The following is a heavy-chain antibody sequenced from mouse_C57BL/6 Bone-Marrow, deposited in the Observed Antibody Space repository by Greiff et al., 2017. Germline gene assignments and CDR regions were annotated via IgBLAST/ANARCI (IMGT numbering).Heavy chain of an antibody. CDR1: GYTFTGYW. CDR2: ILPGSGST. CDR3: ARGATFAWFAY. D-gene: IGHD3-1*01. Sequence: QVQLKESGAELMKPGASVKLSCKATGYTFTGYWIEWVKQRPGHGLEWIGEILPGSGSTNYNQKFKGKATLTVDQSSSTAYMQLNSLTSEESAVYYCARGATFAWFAYWGQGTLVTVSA. J-gene: IGHJ3*01. V-gene: IGHV1-9*01.